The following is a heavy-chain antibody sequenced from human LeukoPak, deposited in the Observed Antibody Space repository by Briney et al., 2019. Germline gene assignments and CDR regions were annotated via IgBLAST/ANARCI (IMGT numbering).Heavy chain of an antibody. Sequence: GGSLRLSCAASGFTFSSYAMSWVRQAPGKGLEWVSVISGSGGRTYYADSVKGRFTISRDNSKNTLYVQMNSLRAEDTAVYYCAKDLLAATIDYYFDYWGQGTLVTVSP. D-gene: IGHD5-12*01. V-gene: IGHV3-23*01. CDR3: AKDLLAATIDYYFDY. J-gene: IGHJ4*02. CDR2: ISGSGGRT. CDR1: GFTFSSYA.